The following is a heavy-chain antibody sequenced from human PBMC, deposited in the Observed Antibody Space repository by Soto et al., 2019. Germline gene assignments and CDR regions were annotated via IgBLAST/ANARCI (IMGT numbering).Heavy chain of an antibody. Sequence: QVQLVQSGAEVKKPGSSVKVSCKASGGIFSTYAISWLRQXXXXXXXXXXXIIPIFGTPNYAQRFQGRVTITADESTTTSYMELSRLKSEDTAVYYCARDRDDYGSGNYYNRIDFWGQGTLVTVSS. J-gene: IGHJ4*02. CDR3: ARDRDDYGSGNYYNRIDF. D-gene: IGHD3-10*01. CDR2: IIPIFGTP. V-gene: IGHV1-69*01. CDR1: GGIFSTYA.